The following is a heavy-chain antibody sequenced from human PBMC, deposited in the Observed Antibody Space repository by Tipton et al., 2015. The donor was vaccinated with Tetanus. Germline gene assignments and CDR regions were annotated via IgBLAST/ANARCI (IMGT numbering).Heavy chain of an antibody. J-gene: IGHJ1*01. CDR2: IYYSGST. V-gene: IGHV4-39*07. CDR3: ASSPVEMATTYAEYFQH. Sequence: TLSLTCTVSGGSISSSSYYWGWIRQPPGKGLEWIGSIYYSGSTYYNPSLKSRVTISVDTSKNQFSLKLSSVTAADTAVYYCASSPVEMATTYAEYFQHWGQGTLVTVSS. D-gene: IGHD5-24*01. CDR1: GGSISSSSYY.